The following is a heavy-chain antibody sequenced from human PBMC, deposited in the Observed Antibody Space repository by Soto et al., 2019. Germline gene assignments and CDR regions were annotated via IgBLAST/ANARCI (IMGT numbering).Heavy chain of an antibody. CDR1: GGSISSSSYY. J-gene: IGHJ4*02. CDR3: ARGRWLDY. D-gene: IGHD4-17*01. V-gene: IGHV4-39*07. CDR2: IYYSGST. Sequence: SETLSLTCTVSGGSISSSSYYWGWIRQPPGKGLEWIGSIYYSGSTYYNPSLKSRVTISVDTSKNQFSLKLSSVTAADTAVYYCARGRWLDYWGQGTLVNVS.